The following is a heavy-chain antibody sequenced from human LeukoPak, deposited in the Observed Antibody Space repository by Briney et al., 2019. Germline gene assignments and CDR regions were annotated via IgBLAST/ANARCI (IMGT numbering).Heavy chain of an antibody. CDR2: VYYNGNT. V-gene: IGHV4-61*08. Sequence: SETLSLTCTVSGVSVTRGAYYWTWIRQPPGKGLEWIGHVYYNGNTDYNPSLKSRVAMSVDKSNNQFSLKLSFVTAADTAVYFCAREIEGYSDFYSFGRPDNYWFDPWGQGTLVTVSS. CDR3: AREIEGYSDFYSFGRPDNYWFDP. CDR1: GVSVTRGAYY. J-gene: IGHJ5*02. D-gene: IGHD2-21*02.